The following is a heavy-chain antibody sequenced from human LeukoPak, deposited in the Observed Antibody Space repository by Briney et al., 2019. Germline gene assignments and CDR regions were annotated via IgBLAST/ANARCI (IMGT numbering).Heavy chain of an antibody. J-gene: IGHJ4*02. V-gene: IGHV4-4*02. CDR3: ARVGYYDSSGDADY. Sequence: SGTLSLTCAVSGGSISSSNWWSWVRQPPGKGLEWIGEIYHSGSTNYNPSLKSRVTISVDKSKNQFSLKLSSVTAADTAVYYCARVGYYDSSGDADYWGQGTLVTVSS. D-gene: IGHD3-22*01. CDR2: IYHSGST. CDR1: GGSISSSNW.